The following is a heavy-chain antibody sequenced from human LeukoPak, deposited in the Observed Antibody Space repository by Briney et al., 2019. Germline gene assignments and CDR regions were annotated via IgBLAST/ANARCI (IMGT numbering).Heavy chain of an antibody. J-gene: IGHJ4*02. CDR1: GFTFSTYW. CDR2: IRGDGTFT. V-gene: IGHV3-74*01. Sequence: GGSLRLSCAASGFTFSTYWMHWVRQAPGKGLVWVSRIRGDGTFTTSADSVEGRFTISRDNAQNMVYLQMNSLRVEDTAVYYCARDLVLGSGSYGQWGQGTLVTVSS. CDR3: ARDLVLGSGSYGQ. D-gene: IGHD3-10*01.